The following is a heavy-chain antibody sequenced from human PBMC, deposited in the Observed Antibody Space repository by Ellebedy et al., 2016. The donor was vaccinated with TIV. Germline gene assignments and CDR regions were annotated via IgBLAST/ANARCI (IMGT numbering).Heavy chain of an antibody. CDR1: GFTFRKYA. V-gene: IGHV3-23*01. J-gene: IGHJ4*02. CDR2: VSGSGST. CDR3: AKDLNELGVGGTSEDY. D-gene: IGHD1-26*01. Sequence: GGSLRLXCAASGFTFRKYAMSWVRQAPGKGLEWVSSVSGSGSTYYADSVRGRFTISRDNSKNTLYLQMNSLRAEDTAVYYCAKDLNELGVGGTSEDYWGQGTLVTVSS.